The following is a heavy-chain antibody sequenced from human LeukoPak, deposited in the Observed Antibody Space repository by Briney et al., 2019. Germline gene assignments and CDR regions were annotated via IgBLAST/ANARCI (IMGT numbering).Heavy chain of an antibody. V-gene: IGHV4-59*01. J-gene: IGHJ4*02. D-gene: IGHD3-10*01. CDR2: IYYSGST. CDR3: ARGRGSGFGEFPH. CDR1: GCSISSYY. Sequence: SETLSLTCTASGCSISSYYWSWIRQLPGKGLEWIGYIYYSGSTNYNPSLKSRVTISVDTSKNQFSLKLSSVTAADTAVYYCARGRGSGFGEFPHWGQGTLVTVSS.